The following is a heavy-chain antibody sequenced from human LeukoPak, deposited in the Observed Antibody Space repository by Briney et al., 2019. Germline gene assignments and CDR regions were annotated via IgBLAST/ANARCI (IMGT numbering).Heavy chain of an antibody. CDR2: IYYSGST. CDR3: ARGQTAAGTHWFDP. D-gene: IGHD6-13*01. J-gene: IGHJ5*02. CDR1: GGSISSYY. Sequence: PSETLSLTCTVSGGSISSYYWSWIRQPPGKGLEWIGYIYYSGSTNYNPSLKSRVTISVGTSKNQFSLKLSSVTAADTAVYYCARGQTAAGTHWFDPWGQGTLVTVSS. V-gene: IGHV4-59*01.